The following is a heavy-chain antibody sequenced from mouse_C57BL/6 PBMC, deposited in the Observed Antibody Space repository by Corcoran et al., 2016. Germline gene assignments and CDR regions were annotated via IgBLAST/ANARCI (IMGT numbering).Heavy chain of an antibody. J-gene: IGHJ1*03. CDR1: GYTFTSYG. CDR3: ARRATVVPYWYFDV. Sequence: QVQLQQSGAELARPGASVKLSCKASGYTFTSYGISWVKQRTGQGLEWIGEIYPRSGNTYYNEKFKGKATLTADKSSSTAYMELRSLTSEDSAVYFCARRATVVPYWYFDVWGTGTTVTVSS. CDR2: IYPRSGNT. D-gene: IGHD1-1*01. V-gene: IGHV1-81*01.